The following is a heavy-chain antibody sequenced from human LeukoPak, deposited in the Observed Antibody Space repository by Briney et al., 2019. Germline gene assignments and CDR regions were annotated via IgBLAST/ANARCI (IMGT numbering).Heavy chain of an antibody. D-gene: IGHD5-18*01. Sequence: GGSLRLSCAASGFTFDDYAMHWVRQAPGKGLEWVSLISGDGDSTYYADSVKGRFTISRDNSKNSLYLQMNSLRTEDTALLYCAKDKYSYGYNFDYWGQGTLVTVSS. J-gene: IGHJ4*02. CDR1: GFTFDDYA. CDR2: ISGDGDST. CDR3: AKDKYSYGYNFDY. V-gene: IGHV3-43*02.